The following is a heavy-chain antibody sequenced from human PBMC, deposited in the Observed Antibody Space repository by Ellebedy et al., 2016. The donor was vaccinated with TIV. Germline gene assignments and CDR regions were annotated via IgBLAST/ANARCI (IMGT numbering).Heavy chain of an antibody. CDR3: AREVGDTDS. V-gene: IGHV3-74*01. J-gene: IGHJ4*02. D-gene: IGHD1-26*01. CDR1: GFSFSSYW. CDR2: INSDGSIT. Sequence: PGGSLRLSCAASGFSFSSYWMHWVRQAPGKGLVWVAHINSDGSITNYADSVKGRFTISRDNAKNTLYLQMNSLRAEDTAVYYCAREVGDTDSWGQGTLVTVSS.